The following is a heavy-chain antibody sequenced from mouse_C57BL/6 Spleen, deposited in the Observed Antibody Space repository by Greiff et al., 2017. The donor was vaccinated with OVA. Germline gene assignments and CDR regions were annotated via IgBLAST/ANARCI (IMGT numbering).Heavy chain of an antibody. CDR1: GFTFTDYY. D-gene: IGHD1-1*02. Sequence: EVMLVESGGGLVQPGGSLSLSCAASGFTFTDYYMSWVRQPPGKALEWLGFLRNKANGYTTEYSASVKGRFTISRDNSQSILYIQMNALRADDSATYYCARYEGWEFAYWGQGTLVTVSA. CDR2: LRNKANGYTT. V-gene: IGHV7-3*01. J-gene: IGHJ3*01. CDR3: ARYEGWEFAY.